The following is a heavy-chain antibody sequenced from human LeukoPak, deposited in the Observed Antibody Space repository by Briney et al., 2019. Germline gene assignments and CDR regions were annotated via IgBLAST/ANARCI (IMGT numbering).Heavy chain of an antibody. Sequence: PGGSLRLSCAASGFTFSSYAMSWVRQAPGKGLEWVSAISGNGGSTYYADSVKGRFTISRDNSKNTLYLQMNSLRAEDTAVYYCAKDPGDSNYFDYWGQGTLVTVSS. D-gene: IGHD3-10*01. J-gene: IGHJ4*02. CDR1: GFTFSSYA. V-gene: IGHV3-23*01. CDR3: AKDPGDSNYFDY. CDR2: ISGNGGST.